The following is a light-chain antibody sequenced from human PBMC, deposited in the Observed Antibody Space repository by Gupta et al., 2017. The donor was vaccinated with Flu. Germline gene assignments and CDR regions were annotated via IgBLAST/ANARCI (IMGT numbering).Light chain of an antibody. J-gene: IGLJ3*02. CDR1: SSNIGSNP. CDR3: ASWDDSLNGPV. Sequence: QSVLTQPPSASGTPGQGVTISCSGSSSNIGSNPVNWYQQVPGTAPKLLIFSNRQRPSGVPGRFSGSKSDTSASLAISGLQSEDEADFYCASWDDSLNGPVFGEGTKLTVL. V-gene: IGLV1-44*01. CDR2: SNR.